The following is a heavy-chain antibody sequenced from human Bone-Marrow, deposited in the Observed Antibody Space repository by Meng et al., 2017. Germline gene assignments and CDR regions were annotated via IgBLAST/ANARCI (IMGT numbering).Heavy chain of an antibody. D-gene: IGHD3-22*01. J-gene: IGHJ1*01. V-gene: IGHV4-34*01. Sequence: ESLKISCAVYGGSFSGYYWSWIRQPPGKGLEWIGEINHSGSTNYNPSLKSRVTISVDTSKNQFSLKLSSVTAADTAVYYCSSLDYYDSSGYYYHRYFQHWGQGTLVTVSS. CDR1: GGSFSGYY. CDR2: INHSGST. CDR3: SSLDYYDSSGYYYHRYFQH.